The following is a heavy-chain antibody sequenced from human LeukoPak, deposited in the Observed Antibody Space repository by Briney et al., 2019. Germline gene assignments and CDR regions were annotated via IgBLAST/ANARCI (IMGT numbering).Heavy chain of an antibody. CDR1: GGSISSSSYY. CDR2: IYYSGST. J-gene: IGHJ5*02. Sequence: SETLSLTCTVSGGSISSSSYYWGWIRQPPGEGLEWIGSIYYSGSTYYNPSLKSRVTISVDTSKNQFSLKLSSVTAADTAVYYCARLGYDSSGYYHNWFDPWGQGTLVTVSS. D-gene: IGHD3-22*01. V-gene: IGHV4-39*01. CDR3: ARLGYDSSGYYHNWFDP.